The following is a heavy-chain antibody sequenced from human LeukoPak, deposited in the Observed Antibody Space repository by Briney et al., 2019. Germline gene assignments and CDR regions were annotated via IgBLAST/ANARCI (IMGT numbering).Heavy chain of an antibody. J-gene: IGHJ4*02. Sequence: SETLSLTCAVYGGSFSGYYWSWIRQPPGKGLEWIGEINHSGSTNYNPSLKSRVTISVDTSKNQFSLKLSSVTAADTAVYYCASRPRYYGSGSYRIDYWGQGTLVTVSS. CDR1: GGSFSGYY. CDR2: INHSGST. D-gene: IGHD3-10*01. CDR3: ASRPRYYGSGSYRIDY. V-gene: IGHV4-34*01.